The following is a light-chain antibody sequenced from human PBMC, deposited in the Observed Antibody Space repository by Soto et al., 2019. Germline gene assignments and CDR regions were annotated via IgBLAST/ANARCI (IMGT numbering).Light chain of an antibody. V-gene: IGKV3-11*01. Sequence: EIFMTQSPATLSVSRGERATLSCGASQSVSSYLAWYQQKPGQAPRLLIYDASNRATGIPARFSGSGSGTDFTLTISSLEAEDFAFYYCQQRSNWPRGLTFGGGTKVDI. J-gene: IGKJ4*01. CDR2: DAS. CDR1: QSVSSY. CDR3: QQRSNWPRGLT.